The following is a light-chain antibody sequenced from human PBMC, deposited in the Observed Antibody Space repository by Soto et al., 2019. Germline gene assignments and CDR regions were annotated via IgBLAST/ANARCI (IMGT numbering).Light chain of an antibody. J-gene: IGKJ5*01. CDR2: GAS. CDR1: QSVRGN. Sequence: EIVMTQSPATPSVSPGERVTLSCRASQSVRGNLAWYQQKPGQAPRLLIYGASTRATGLPARFSGSGSGTDFTLTISSLQSEDFAVYYCQQYNTWPPITFGQGTRLEIK. CDR3: QQYNTWPPIT. V-gene: IGKV3-15*01.